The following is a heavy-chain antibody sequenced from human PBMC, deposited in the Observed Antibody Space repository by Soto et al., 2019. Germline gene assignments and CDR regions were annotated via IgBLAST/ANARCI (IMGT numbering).Heavy chain of an antibody. V-gene: IGHV3-30*18. CDR3: ANGDY. J-gene: IGHJ4*02. Sequence: QVQLVESGGGVVQPGRSLRLSCAASGFTFSSYGMHWVRQAPGKGLEWVAVISYDGSNKYYADSVKGRFTISRDNSKNTLYLQMNSLRAEDTAVYYCANGDYWGQGTLATVSS. CDR2: ISYDGSNK. CDR1: GFTFSSYG.